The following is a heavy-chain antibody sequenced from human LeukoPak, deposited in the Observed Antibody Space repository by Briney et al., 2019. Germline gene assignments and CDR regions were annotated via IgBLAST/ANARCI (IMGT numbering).Heavy chain of an antibody. D-gene: IGHD4-17*01. V-gene: IGHV3-30*02. Sequence: GGSLRLSCAASGFTFSNYGIYWVRQAPGKGLEWVAFIQSDGNNKYYADSVKGRFSISRDNSKNTLYLQMNSLRTEDTAVYYCAKVPMDYGDYFDYWGQGTLVTVSS. CDR3: AKVPMDYGDYFDY. CDR1: GFTFSNYG. CDR2: IQSDGNNK. J-gene: IGHJ4*02.